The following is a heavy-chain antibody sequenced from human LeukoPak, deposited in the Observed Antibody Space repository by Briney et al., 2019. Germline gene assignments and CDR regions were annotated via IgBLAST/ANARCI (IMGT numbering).Heavy chain of an antibody. Sequence: GGSLRLSCAASGFTFSSYGMTWVRQAPGKGLEWVSYISSSSSTIYYADSVKGRFTISRDNAKNTLYLQMNSLRAEDTAVYYCSRDRHCIGSTCYGLWGQGTRVTVSS. CDR2: ISSSSSTI. J-gene: IGHJ4*02. CDR3: SRDRHCIGSTCYGL. D-gene: IGHD2-2*01. V-gene: IGHV3-48*01. CDR1: GFTFSSYG.